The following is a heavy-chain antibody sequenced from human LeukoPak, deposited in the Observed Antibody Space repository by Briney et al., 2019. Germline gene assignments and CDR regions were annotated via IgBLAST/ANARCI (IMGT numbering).Heavy chain of an antibody. J-gene: IGHJ6*03. CDR1: GGTFSSYA. D-gene: IGHD2-15*01. Sequence: SVKVSCKASGGTFSSYAISWVRQAPGQGLEWMGGIIPIFGTANYAQKFQGRVTITTDESTSTAYMELSSMRSEDTAVYYCATMLYCSGGSCYQPGDYYYYYMDVWGKGTTVTVSS. CDR2: IIPIFGTA. V-gene: IGHV1-69*05. CDR3: ATMLYCSGGSCYQPGDYYYYYMDV.